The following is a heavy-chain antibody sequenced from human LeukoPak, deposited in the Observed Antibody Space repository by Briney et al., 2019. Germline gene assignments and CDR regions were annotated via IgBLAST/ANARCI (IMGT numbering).Heavy chain of an antibody. Sequence: GGSLRLSCAASGFTFSSYSMNWVRQAPGKGLERVSSISSSSSYIYYADSVKGRFTISRDNAKNSLYLQMNSLRAEDTAVYYCARGPRYCSGGSCYSVYWGQGTLVTVSS. V-gene: IGHV3-21*01. CDR2: ISSSSSYI. D-gene: IGHD2-15*01. J-gene: IGHJ4*02. CDR1: GFTFSSYS. CDR3: ARGPRYCSGGSCYSVY.